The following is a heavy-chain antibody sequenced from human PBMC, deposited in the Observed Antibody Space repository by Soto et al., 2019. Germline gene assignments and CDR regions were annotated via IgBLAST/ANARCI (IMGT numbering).Heavy chain of an antibody. Sequence: SVKVSCKASGGTFSSYAISWVRQAPGQGLEWMGGIIPIFGTANYAQKFQGRVTMTADESTSTAYMELSRLRSEDTALYYCARVLVGNYDDSSRTRYYLDCGGQGALVTVSS. J-gene: IGHJ4*01. CDR2: IIPIFGTA. CDR3: ARVLVGNYDDSSRTRYYLDC. CDR1: GGTFSSYA. D-gene: IGHD3-22*01. V-gene: IGHV1-69*13.